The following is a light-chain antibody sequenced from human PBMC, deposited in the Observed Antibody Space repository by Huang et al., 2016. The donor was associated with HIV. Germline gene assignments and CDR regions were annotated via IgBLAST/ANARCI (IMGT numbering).Light chain of an antibody. CDR2: DAS. CDR1: QNIDTS. V-gene: IGKV3-11*01. J-gene: IGKJ4*01. CDR3: QQRASWLT. Sequence: EIVLTQSPASLSWYPGESVTLFCRASQNIDTSLAWYQQKPGQSPRLLVYDASRRATGVPDRFTGSGSGTDFTLTISSLESDDFAVYFCQQRASWLTFGGGTKVEVK.